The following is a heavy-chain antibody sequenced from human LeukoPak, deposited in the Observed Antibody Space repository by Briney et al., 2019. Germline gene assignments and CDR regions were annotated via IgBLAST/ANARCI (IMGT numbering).Heavy chain of an antibody. D-gene: IGHD6-6*01. J-gene: IGHJ5*02. CDR3: ARVIAARRPWRFDP. CDR2: IYYSGST. V-gene: IGHV4-59*01. Sequence: SETLFLTCTVSGGSISSYYWSWIRQPPGKGLEWIGYIYYSGSTNYNPSPKSRVTISVDTSKNQFSLKLSSVTAADTAVYYCARVIAARRPWRFDPWGQGTLVTVSS. CDR1: GGSISSYY.